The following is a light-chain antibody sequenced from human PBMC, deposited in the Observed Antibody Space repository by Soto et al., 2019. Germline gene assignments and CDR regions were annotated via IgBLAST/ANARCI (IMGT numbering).Light chain of an antibody. J-gene: IGKJ4*01. Sequence: EIVITQSPATLAVSPGAGPTLYCRASQSVGSGLSWYQQKPGQAPRLLIYGASSRETGIPDRVSGSGAGTEFTLTISRLEPADFDVYDCQQYGSSTLTFGGGTKVDIK. CDR2: GAS. V-gene: IGKV3-20*01. CDR1: QSVGSG. CDR3: QQYGSSTLT.